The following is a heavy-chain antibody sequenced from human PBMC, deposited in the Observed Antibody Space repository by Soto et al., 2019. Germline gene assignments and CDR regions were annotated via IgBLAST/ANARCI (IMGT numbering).Heavy chain of an antibody. CDR2: INAYNGNT. D-gene: IGHD3-16*01. J-gene: IGHJ6*02. CDR3: AMVDVYVTPSPQDV. V-gene: IGHV1-18*01. CDR1: GYTFISYG. Sequence: GASVKVSCKASGYTFISYGISWVRQAPGQGLEWMGWINAYNGNTNYAQNLQGRLTLTTDTSTTTAYMELRSLRSNDTAIYYCAMVDVYVTPSPQDVWGQGTTVTVSS.